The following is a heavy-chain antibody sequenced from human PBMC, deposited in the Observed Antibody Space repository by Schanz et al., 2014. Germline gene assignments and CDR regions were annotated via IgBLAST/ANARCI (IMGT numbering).Heavy chain of an antibody. CDR1: GYRFIGYY. Sequence: QVLLVQSGAEVKKPGASVKVSCKASGYRFIGYYVHWIRQAPGKGLEWMGRLNPATGGANFADKCQGRVALTSDRSIESFAMELTRLTSDDTAVYYCARDWGQGYFGSPGHWGQGTLVTVSS. J-gene: IGHJ4*02. CDR2: LNPATGGA. D-gene: IGHD3-10*01. V-gene: IGHV1-2*06. CDR3: ARDWGQGYFGSPGH.